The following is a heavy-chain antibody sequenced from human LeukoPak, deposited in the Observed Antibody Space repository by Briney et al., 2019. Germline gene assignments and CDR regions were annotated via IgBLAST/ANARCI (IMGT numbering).Heavy chain of an antibody. Sequence: GGSLRLSCAASGFTVSSNYMSWVRQAPGKGLEWVSVIYSGGSTYYADSVKGRFTISRDNSKNTLYLQMNSLRAEDTAVYYCAKDSFAYNRVYDAFDIWGQGTMVTVSS. J-gene: IGHJ3*02. CDR2: IYSGGST. CDR1: GFTVSSNY. D-gene: IGHD1-14*01. V-gene: IGHV3-53*01. CDR3: AKDSFAYNRVYDAFDI.